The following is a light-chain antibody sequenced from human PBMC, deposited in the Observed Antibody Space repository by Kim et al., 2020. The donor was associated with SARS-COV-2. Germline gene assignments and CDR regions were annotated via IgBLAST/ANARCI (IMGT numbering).Light chain of an antibody. CDR3: NSRDSSGNHWV. J-gene: IGLJ3*02. CDR1: SLRRYY. CDR2: GKN. Sequence: SSELTQDPAVSVALGQTVRIRCQGDSLRRYYASWYQQKPGQAPLLVIYGKNNRPSGIPDRLSGSSSGNTASLTITGAQAEDEADYYCNSRDSSGNHWVFG. V-gene: IGLV3-19*01.